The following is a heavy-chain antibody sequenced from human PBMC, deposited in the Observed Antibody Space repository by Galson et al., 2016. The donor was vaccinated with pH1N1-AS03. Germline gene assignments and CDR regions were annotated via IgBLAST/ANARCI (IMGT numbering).Heavy chain of an antibody. CDR3: GGGTSDAFDI. CDR1: DYTFG. CDR2: ISTYNGNT. Sequence: SVKVSCKASDYTFGIGWVRQAPGQGLEWMGWISTYNGNTKYVQKFQGRVTMTTDTSTSTAYMELRNLRSDDTAVYYCGGGTSDAFDIWGQGTMVIVSS. J-gene: IGHJ3*02. D-gene: IGHD1-1*01. V-gene: IGHV1-18*01.